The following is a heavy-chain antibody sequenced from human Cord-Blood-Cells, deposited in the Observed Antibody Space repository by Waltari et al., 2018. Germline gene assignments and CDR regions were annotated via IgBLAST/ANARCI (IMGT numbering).Heavy chain of an antibody. CDR1: GGSFSGYY. V-gene: IGHV4-34*01. CDR3: ARGDKSGLDY. J-gene: IGHJ4*02. CDR2: INHSGRT. Sequence: QVQLQQWGAGLLKPSETLSLTCAVDGGSFSGYYWSWIRQPPGKGREWCGEINHSGRTNYTPSLKSRVTISVDTSKNQFSLKLSSVTAADTAVYYCARGDKSGLDYWGQGTLVTVSS.